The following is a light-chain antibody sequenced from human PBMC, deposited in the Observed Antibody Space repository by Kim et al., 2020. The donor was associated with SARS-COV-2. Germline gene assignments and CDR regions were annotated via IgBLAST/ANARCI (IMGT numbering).Light chain of an antibody. V-gene: IGKV3-20*01. CDR1: PGVSSAY. J-gene: IGKJ1*01. CDR2: TAY. Sequence: EIVLTQSPGSLSLSPGERATLSCRASPGVSSAYLAWYQQKPGQAPRLLMSTAYNRATGIPDRFSGSGSGTHFTLTIARLEPEDFGVYFCHHYGSSPTFGRGTKVDIK. CDR3: HHYGSSPT.